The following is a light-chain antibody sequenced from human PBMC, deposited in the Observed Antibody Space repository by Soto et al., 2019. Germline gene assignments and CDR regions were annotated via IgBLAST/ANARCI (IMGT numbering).Light chain of an antibody. CDR3: SSYTNTSTLVV. Sequence: QSVLTQPAFVSGSPGQSITISCTGTSSDVGGYNFVSWYQQYPGKAPQLIIYEVSNRPSGISNFFSGSKSGNTAYLTIPGLQAEDEADYYCSSYTNTSTLVVFGGGTKLTVL. J-gene: IGLJ2*01. CDR2: EVS. V-gene: IGLV2-14*01. CDR1: SSDVGGYNF.